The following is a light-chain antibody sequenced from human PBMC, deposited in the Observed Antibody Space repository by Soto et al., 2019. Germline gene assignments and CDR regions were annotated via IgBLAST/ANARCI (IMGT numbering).Light chain of an antibody. V-gene: IGKV1D-12*01. CDR2: AAS. CDR1: QGIRNW. CDR3: QQSDSFPLC. J-gene: IGKJ4*01. Sequence: DIQMTQSPSSVPASVGDRVTITCRASQGIRNWLAWYQQTPGKAPELLIFAASSMQSGVPSRFSGRGSGTEFTLTIDSLQPEDFATYYCQQSDSFPLCFGGGTKVDTK.